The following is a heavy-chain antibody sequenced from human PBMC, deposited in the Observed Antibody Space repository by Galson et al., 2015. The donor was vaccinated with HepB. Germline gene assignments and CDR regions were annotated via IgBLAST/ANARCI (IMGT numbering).Heavy chain of an antibody. CDR2: INPNSGGT. CDR1: GYTFTGYY. Sequence: SVKVSCKASGYTFTGYYMHWVRQAPGQGLEWMGWINPNSGGTNYAQKFQGRVTMTRDTSISTAYMELSRLRSDDTAVYYCARAGEQWLRGVYNWFDPWGQGTLVTVSS. CDR3: ARAGEQWLRGVYNWFDP. J-gene: IGHJ5*02. D-gene: IGHD6-19*01. V-gene: IGHV1-2*02.